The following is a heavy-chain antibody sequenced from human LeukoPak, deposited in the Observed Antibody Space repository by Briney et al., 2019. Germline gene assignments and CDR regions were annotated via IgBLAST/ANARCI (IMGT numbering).Heavy chain of an antibody. D-gene: IGHD2-15*01. CDR1: GYTFTGYY. CDR2: INPSGGST. V-gene: IGHV1-46*01. Sequence: ASVKVSCKASGYTFTGYYMHWVRQAPGQGLEWMGIINPSGGSTSYAQKFQGRVTMTRDMSTSTVYMELSSLRSEDTAVYYCARMALAATPRGWFDPWGQGTLVTVSS. J-gene: IGHJ5*02. CDR3: ARMALAATPRGWFDP.